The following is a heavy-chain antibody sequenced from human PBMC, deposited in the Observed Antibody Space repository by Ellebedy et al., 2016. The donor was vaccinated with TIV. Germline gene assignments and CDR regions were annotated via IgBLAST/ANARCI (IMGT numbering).Heavy chain of an antibody. Sequence: MPSETLSLTCTVSGDSISSSSYYWGWIRQPPGKGLEWIGSIYYSGSTYYNPSLKSRVTISVAPSKHQFSLKLSYVTAAETAAYYCAKPPIVGSTDPFDYWGQGILVTVSS. CDR1: GDSISSSSYY. D-gene: IGHD2/OR15-2a*01. CDR3: AKPPIVGSTDPFDY. J-gene: IGHJ4*02. CDR2: IYYSGST. V-gene: IGHV4-39*01.